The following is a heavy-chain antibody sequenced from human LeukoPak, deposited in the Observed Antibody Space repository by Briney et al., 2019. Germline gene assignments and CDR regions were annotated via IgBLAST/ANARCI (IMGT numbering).Heavy chain of an antibody. J-gene: IGHJ4*02. CDR3: AKDGVFGVVNLFDY. D-gene: IGHD3-3*01. CDR2: IRYDGSNK. V-gene: IGHV3-30*02. CDR1: GFTFSSYG. Sequence: GGSLRLSCAASGFTFSSYGMHWVRQAPGKGLEWVAFIRYDGSNKYYADSVKGRFTISRDNSKNTLYLQMNSLRAEDTAVYYCAKDGVFGVVNLFDYWGQGTLVTVSS.